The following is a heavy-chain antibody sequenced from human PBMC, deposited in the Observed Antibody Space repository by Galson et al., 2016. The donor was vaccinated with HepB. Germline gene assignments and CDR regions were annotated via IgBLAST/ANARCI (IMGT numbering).Heavy chain of an antibody. J-gene: IGHJ4*02. Sequence: SLRLSCAVSESTFSGHWMHWVRQTPGKGLLWVSEISPDGGYSNYADSVRGRFTVSRDNAKSTLFLQMNGLRVEDTALYYCVASLEVWGQGVLVTVSS. D-gene: IGHD5-24*01. V-gene: IGHV3-74*01. CDR1: ESTFSGHW. CDR2: ISPDGGYS. CDR3: VASLEV.